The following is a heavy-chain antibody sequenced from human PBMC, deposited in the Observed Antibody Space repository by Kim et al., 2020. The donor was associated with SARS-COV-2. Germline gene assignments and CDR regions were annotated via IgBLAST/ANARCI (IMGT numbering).Heavy chain of an antibody. J-gene: IGHJ6*01. CDR2: ISASGGYT. CDR1: GFTFDNYA. V-gene: IGHV3-23*01. Sequence: GGSPRLSCAASGFTFDNYAMTWVRQAPGKGLEWVSSISASGGYTYYADSVQGRFTISRDNSKNTLYLQMNSLRADDTALYYCAKVSVAGGYYYYGLDVWG. D-gene: IGHD6-19*01. CDR3: AKVSVAGGYYYYGLDV.